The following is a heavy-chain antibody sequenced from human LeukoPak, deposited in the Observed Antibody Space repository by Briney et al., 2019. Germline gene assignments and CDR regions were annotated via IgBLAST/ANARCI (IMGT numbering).Heavy chain of an antibody. V-gene: IGHV3-30*04. CDR2: ISYNGGFK. Sequence: WGSLRLSCAASGFTFSSYSLHWVRQAPGKGLECVAVISYNGGFKYYANSVKGRFSISRDNFINTVYLQMNSLRPEDTALYYCARDGVVQQVAFDYWGQGTLVSVPS. J-gene: IGHJ4*02. D-gene: IGHD6-13*01. CDR1: GFTFSSYS. CDR3: ARDGVVQQVAFDY.